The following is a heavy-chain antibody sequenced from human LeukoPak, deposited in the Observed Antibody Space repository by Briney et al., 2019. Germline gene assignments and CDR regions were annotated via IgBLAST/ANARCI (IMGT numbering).Heavy chain of an antibody. J-gene: IGHJ4*02. Sequence: GRSLRLSCAASGFTFDGYAMHWVRQAPGQGLEWDSGISWNSGSIGYADSVKGRFTISRNNAKNSLYLQMNSLRAEDTALYYCAKDIRPGAWYFDYWGQGTLVTVSS. CDR2: ISWNSGSI. V-gene: IGHV3-9*01. CDR1: GFTFDGYA. D-gene: IGHD6-19*01. CDR3: AKDIRPGAWYFDY.